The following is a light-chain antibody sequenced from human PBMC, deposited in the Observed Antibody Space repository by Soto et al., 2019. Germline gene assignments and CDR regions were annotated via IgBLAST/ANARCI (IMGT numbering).Light chain of an antibody. V-gene: IGKV1-39*01. Sequence: DIQMTQSPSSLSASVGDRVTITCRASQTISNSLTWYQQKPGKAPQFLIFGASSLPGGVPSRFSGSGSGTDFTLTISSLQPEEFAPYFCQQSYSTPYTFGQGTKLDIK. CDR1: QTISNS. CDR3: QQSYSTPYT. J-gene: IGKJ2*01. CDR2: GAS.